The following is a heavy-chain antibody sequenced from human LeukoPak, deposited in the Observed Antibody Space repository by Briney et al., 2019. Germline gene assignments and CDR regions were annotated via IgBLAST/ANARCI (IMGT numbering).Heavy chain of an antibody. CDR1: GGTFSSYA. V-gene: IGHV1-18*01. J-gene: IGHJ4*02. CDR2: ISAYNGNT. D-gene: IGHD3-9*01. Sequence: ASVKVSCKASGGTFSSYAISWVRQAPGQGLEWMGWISAYNGNTNYAQKLQGRVTMTTDTSTSTAYMELRSLRSDDTAVYYCARGSHDILTGYYLIDYWGQGTLVTVSS. CDR3: ARGSHDILTGYYLIDY.